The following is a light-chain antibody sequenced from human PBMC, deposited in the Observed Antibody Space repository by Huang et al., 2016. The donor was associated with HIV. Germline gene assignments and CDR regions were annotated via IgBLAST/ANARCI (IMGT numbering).Light chain of an antibody. Sequence: DIQMTQSPSSLSASVGDRVNITCRASQSISTFLNWYQQKSGKAPKLLMYAASTVQSGVPSRFSGSGSGTVFTLSINSQQPEDFATYYCQQSYNTPRTFGQGTNLDMK. V-gene: IGKV1-39*01. CDR3: QQSYNTPRT. J-gene: IGKJ2*01. CDR2: AAS. CDR1: QSISTF.